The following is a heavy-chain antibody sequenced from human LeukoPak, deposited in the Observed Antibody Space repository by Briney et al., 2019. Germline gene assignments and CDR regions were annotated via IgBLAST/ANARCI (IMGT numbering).Heavy chain of an antibody. J-gene: IGHJ4*02. CDR2: MNPNSGNT. V-gene: IGHV1-8*03. CDR3: ARLEWFGELRYFDY. CDR1: GYTFTSYD. D-gene: IGHD3-10*01. Sequence: ASVKVSCKASGYTFTSYDINWVRQATGQGLEWMGWMNPNSGNTGYAQKFQGRVTITRNTSISTAYMELSSLKASDTAMYYCARLEWFGELRYFDYWGQGTLVTVSS.